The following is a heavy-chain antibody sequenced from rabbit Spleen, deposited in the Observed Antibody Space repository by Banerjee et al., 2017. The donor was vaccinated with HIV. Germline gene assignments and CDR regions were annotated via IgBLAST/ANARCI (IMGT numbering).Heavy chain of an antibody. D-gene: IGHD4-2*01. CDR3: ARDSAGREDFNL. Sequence: QEQLVESGGGLVQPEGSLTLTCTASGFSFSSNYYMCWVRQAPGKGLEWIGCIHAGGNGNTYYASWAKGRFTISRTSSTTVTLQMTSLTAADTATYFCARDSAGREDFNLWGPGTLVTVS. V-gene: IGHV1S45*01. CDR1: GFSFSSNYY. CDR2: IHAGGNGNT. J-gene: IGHJ4*01.